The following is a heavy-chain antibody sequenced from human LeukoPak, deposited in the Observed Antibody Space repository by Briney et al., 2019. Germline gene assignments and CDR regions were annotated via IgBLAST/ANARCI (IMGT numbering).Heavy chain of an antibody. CDR1: GYIFVTRW. CDR3: VTGPFCRSGDCCDY. CDR2: ILPNYPPA. Sequence: GESLRISCKASGYIFVTRWIAWVRQMPGKGLERVGVILPNYPPAKYSPSFQGKVIISVDKSISTTYLQWGNLETSDSAIYYCVTGPFCRSGDCCDYWGQGTPITVSS. J-gene: IGHJ4*02. V-gene: IGHV5-51*01. D-gene: IGHD2-21*02.